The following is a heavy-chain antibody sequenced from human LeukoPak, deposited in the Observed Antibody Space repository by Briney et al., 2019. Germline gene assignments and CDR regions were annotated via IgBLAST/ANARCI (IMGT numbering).Heavy chain of an antibody. D-gene: IGHD3-3*01. CDR1: GFTFSSYE. V-gene: IGHV3-48*03. Sequence: GGSLRLSCAASGFTFSSYEMNWVRQAPGKGLEWVSYISSSGSTIYYADSVKGRFTISRDNAKNSLYLQMNSLRAEDTAVYYCARDSSAHDAFDIWGQGTMVTVSP. CDR3: ARDSSAHDAFDI. J-gene: IGHJ3*02. CDR2: ISSSGSTI.